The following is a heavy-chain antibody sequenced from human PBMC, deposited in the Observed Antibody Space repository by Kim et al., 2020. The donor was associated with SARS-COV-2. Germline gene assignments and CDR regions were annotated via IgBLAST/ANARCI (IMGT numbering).Heavy chain of an antibody. V-gene: IGHV3-9*01. CDR3: AKDIRTRSSSWYYFDY. D-gene: IGHD6-13*01. Sequence: SVKVRFTISRDNAKNSLYLQMISLRAEDTALYYCAKDIRTRSSSWYYFDYWGQGTLVTVST. J-gene: IGHJ4*02.